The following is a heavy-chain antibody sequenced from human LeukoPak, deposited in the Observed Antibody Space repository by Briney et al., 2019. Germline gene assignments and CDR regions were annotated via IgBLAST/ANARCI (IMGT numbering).Heavy chain of an antibody. CDR3: ARVGDPMIGKDARIDI. V-gene: IGHV1-69*04. CDR2: IIPILDIT. Sequence: SVKVSCKASGGTFSSYGISWVRQAPGQGLEWMGRIIPILDITNYAQKFQGRVTITADKSTSTAYMELSSLRSEDTAVYYCARVGDPMIGKDARIDIWGQGTMVTVSS. CDR1: GGTFSSYG. J-gene: IGHJ3*02. D-gene: IGHD3-22*01.